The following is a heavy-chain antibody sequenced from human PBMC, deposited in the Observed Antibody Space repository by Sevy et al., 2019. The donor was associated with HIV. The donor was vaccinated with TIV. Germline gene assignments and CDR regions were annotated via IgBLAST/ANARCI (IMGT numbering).Heavy chain of an antibody. J-gene: IGHJ4*02. CDR2: IKSNTDGGTT. D-gene: IGHD3-10*01. V-gene: IGHV3-15*01. CDR3: NTDSKKRGLSALLDY. Sequence: GGSLRLSCAASGFTCSNAWMSWVRQAPGKGLEWVGRIKSNTDGGTTDYDAPVKGRVTTSRDDSKNTLYLQMNSLKTEDTAIYSCNTDSKKRGLSALLDYWGQGTLVTVSS. CDR1: GFTCSNAW.